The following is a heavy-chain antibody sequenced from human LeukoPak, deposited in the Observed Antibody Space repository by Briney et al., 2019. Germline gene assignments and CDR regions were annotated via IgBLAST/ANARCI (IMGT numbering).Heavy chain of an antibody. CDR1: GYSISSGYY. CDR2: IYYSGST. J-gene: IGHJ5*02. D-gene: IGHD6-13*01. V-gene: IGHV4-38-2*02. CDR3: ARGDLTPIAAAANWFDP. Sequence: SETLSLTCTVSGYSISSGYYWGWIRQPPGKGLEWIGSIYYSGSTYYNPSLKSRVTISVDTSKNQFSLKLSSVTAADTAVYYCARGDLTPIAAAANWFDPWGQGTLVTVSS.